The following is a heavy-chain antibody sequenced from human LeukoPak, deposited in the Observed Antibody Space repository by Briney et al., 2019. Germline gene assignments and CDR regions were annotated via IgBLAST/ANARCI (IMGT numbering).Heavy chain of an antibody. CDR2: ISYDGTNK. CDR1: GLRFRSYA. D-gene: IGHD6-19*01. CDR3: ATPANSSGWYDLRPFDS. V-gene: IGHV3-30*03. Sequence: GGSLRLSCVASGLRFRSYAMNWVRQAPGKGLEWVAVISYDGTNKYYADSVKGRFTISRDNSKNTLYLQMNSLRAEDTAVYYCATPANSSGWYDLRPFDSWGQGTLVTVSS. J-gene: IGHJ4*02.